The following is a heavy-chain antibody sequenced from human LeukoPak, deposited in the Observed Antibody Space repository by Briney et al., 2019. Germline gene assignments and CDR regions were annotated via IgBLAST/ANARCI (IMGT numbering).Heavy chain of an antibody. J-gene: IGHJ4*02. D-gene: IGHD2-21*02. Sequence: GGSLRLSCAASGFTFNDARMSWVRQAPGKGLEWVGRIKSKSDGGTTDYAAPVKGRFTISRDDSKNTLYLQMHSLKTEDTAVYYCTGPDFFDYWGQGTLVTVSS. CDR1: GFTFNDAR. CDR3: TGPDFFDY. V-gene: IGHV3-15*01. CDR2: IKSKSDGGTT.